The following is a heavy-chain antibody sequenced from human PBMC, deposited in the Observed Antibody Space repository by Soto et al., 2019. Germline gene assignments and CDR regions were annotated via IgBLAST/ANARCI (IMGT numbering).Heavy chain of an antibody. CDR2: IYTSGST. V-gene: IGHV4-4*07. Sequence: PSETLSLTCSVSGGSIIRYYWSWIRQPAGKGLEWIGRIYTSGSTNYNPSLKSRVTMSVDTSKNQFSLKLSSVTAADTAVYYCAREYSGSHVFTYWGQGTLVTVSS. J-gene: IGHJ4*02. CDR1: GGSIIRYY. CDR3: AREYSGSHVFTY. D-gene: IGHD1-26*01.